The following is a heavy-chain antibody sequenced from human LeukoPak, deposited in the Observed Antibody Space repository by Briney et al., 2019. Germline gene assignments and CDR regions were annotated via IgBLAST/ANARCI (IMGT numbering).Heavy chain of an antibody. J-gene: IGHJ3*02. CDR2: IYYTGSA. Sequence: SETLSLTCTVSGGSLSHYYWSWIRQSPGKGLEWIGYIYYTGSATYNPSLRSRVTISLDTSKNQFSLKMSSVTAADTAVYYCARAAGDAFDIWGQGTMVTVSS. CDR3: ARAAGDAFDI. V-gene: IGHV4-59*01. D-gene: IGHD6-25*01. CDR1: GGSLSHYY.